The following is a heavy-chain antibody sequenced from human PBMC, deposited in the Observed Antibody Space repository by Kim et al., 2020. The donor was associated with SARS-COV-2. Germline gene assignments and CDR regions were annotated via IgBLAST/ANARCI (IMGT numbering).Heavy chain of an antibody. CDR1: GGSISSSSYY. CDR2: MYYSGST. D-gene: IGHD4-17*01. J-gene: IGHJ5*02. Sequence: SETLSLTCSVSGGSISSSSYYWGWIRQAPGKGLEWIGSMYYSGSTYNSPSLQSRVTTSIDTSKNQLSLRLTSVTAADAAVYYCAREVTTNSWWFDLWGQGTLVTVSS. V-gene: IGHV4-39*07. CDR3: AREVTTNSWWFDL.